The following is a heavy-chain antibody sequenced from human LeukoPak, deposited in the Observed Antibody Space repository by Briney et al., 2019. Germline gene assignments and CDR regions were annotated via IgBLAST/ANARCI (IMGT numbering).Heavy chain of an antibody. Sequence: GGSLRLSCAASGFTFSSYEMNWVRQAPGKGLEWVSYISSSGSTIYYADSVKGRFTISRDNAKNSLYLQMNSLRVEDTAVYYCARMANVGQPSDAFDIWGQGTMVTVSS. CDR3: ARMANVGQPSDAFDI. CDR2: ISSSGSTI. CDR1: GFTFSSYE. V-gene: IGHV3-48*03. J-gene: IGHJ3*02. D-gene: IGHD1-26*01.